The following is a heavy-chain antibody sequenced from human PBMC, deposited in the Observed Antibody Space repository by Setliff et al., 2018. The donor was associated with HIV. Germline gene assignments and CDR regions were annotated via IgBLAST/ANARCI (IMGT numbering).Heavy chain of an antibody. CDR2: IIPMLGIT. J-gene: IGHJ6*02. D-gene: IGHD6-13*01. CDR1: GGTFSSYA. CDR3: ASLFVAAAGNNERNYYYYGMDV. V-gene: IGHV1-69*10. Sequence: ASVKVSCKAYGGTFSSYAITWVRQAPGQGLECMGGIIPMLGITNYAQRFQGRLTITADEYTGTAYMELSSLRSEDTAVFYCASLFVAAAGNNERNYYYYGMDVWGQGTTVTVSS.